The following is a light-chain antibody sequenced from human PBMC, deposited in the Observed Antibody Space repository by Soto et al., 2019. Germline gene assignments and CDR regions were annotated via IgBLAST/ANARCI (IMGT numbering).Light chain of an antibody. CDR2: GAS. V-gene: IGKV3-20*01. J-gene: IGKJ1*01. CDR1: QSVRSNF. CDR3: QRYDSLRT. Sequence: ETGLTQSTGTLSWSPGESGILSCRASQSVRSNFLAWYQQKPGQAPRLLIYGASNRATGIPDRFSGSGSGTDFTLTITRLEAEDFAMYYCQRYDSLRTFGQGTKVDIK.